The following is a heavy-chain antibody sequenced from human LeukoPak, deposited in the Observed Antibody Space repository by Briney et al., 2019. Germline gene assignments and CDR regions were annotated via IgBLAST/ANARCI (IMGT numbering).Heavy chain of an antibody. D-gene: IGHD3-22*01. CDR3: AGLVGRYSSGLYYYYFDY. V-gene: IGHV4-4*02. J-gene: IGHJ4*02. CDR2: MYLSGTT. Sequence: MTSETLSLTCTVSGDSINSLDLWSWVRQPPGQGLEWIGEMYLSGTTHSNPSVKSRVTISIDKSKNQFFLNLSSVTAADTAVYYCAGLVGRYSSGLYYYYFDYWGQGTLVTVSS. CDR1: GDSINSLDL.